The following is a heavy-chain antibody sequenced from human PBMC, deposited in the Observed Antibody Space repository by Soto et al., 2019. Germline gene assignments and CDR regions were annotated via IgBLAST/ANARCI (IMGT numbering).Heavy chain of an antibody. D-gene: IGHD3-3*01. CDR2: ISWNSGNI. J-gene: IGHJ4*02. CDR1: GFTFDNYA. CDR3: AKSLKIFGLATTRSGPLDS. Sequence: GGSLRLSCAASGFTFDNYAMHWVRQAPGKGLEWVSGISWNSGNIGYADSVKGRFTIARDNAKTSLYLEMNSLRAEDTALYYCAKSLKIFGLATTRSGPLDSWGQGALVTVSS. V-gene: IGHV3-9*01.